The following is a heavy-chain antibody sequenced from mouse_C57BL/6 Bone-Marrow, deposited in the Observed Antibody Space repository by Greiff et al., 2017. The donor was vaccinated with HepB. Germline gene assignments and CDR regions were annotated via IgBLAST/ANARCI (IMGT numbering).Heavy chain of an antibody. D-gene: IGHD2-4*01. J-gene: IGHJ2*01. CDR1: GYTFTDYY. Sequence: EVQLQQSGPVLVKPGASVKMSCKASGYTFTDYYMNWVKQSHGKSLEWIGVINPYNGGTSYNQKFKGKATLTVDKSSSTAYMELNSLTSEDSAVYYCARDWTMGLRRDYWGQGTTLTVSS. V-gene: IGHV1-19*01. CDR3: ARDWTMGLRRDY. CDR2: INPYNGGT.